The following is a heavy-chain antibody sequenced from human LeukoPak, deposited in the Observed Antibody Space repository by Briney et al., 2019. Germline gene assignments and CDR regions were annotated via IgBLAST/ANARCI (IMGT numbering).Heavy chain of an antibody. CDR2: IYYSGST. Sequence: SETLSLTCTVSGGSIGSSSYYWGWIRQPPGKGLEWIGSIYYSGSTYYNPSLKSRVTISVDTSKNQFSLKLSSVTAADTAVYYCARIRSYPAIDYWGQGTLVTVSS. J-gene: IGHJ4*02. CDR3: ARIRSYPAIDY. CDR1: GGSIGSSSYY. D-gene: IGHD1-26*01. V-gene: IGHV4-39*07.